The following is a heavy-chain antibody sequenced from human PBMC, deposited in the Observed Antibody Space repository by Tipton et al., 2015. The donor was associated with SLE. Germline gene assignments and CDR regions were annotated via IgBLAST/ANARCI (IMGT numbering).Heavy chain of an antibody. CDR3: SRKISVPAWGDYFDY. Sequence: TLSLNCVVSGYSITSDNYWAWFRQPPGKGLEWIGSIYHSGSIYYNPPFESRVTQSIDTSKNQFSLKLTSVTAADTAVYYCSRKISVPAWGDYFDYWGLGTRVIVSS. V-gene: IGHV4-38-2*01. CDR2: IYHSGSI. D-gene: IGHD3-16*01. J-gene: IGHJ4*02. CDR1: GYSITSDNY.